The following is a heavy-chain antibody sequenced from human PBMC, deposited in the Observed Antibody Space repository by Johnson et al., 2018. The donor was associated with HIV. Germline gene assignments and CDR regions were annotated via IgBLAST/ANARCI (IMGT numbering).Heavy chain of an antibody. D-gene: IGHD3-10*01. V-gene: IGHV3-74*03. Sequence: VQLVESGGRLVQPGGSLRLSCAASGLSFSTYWMHWVRRVPGKGLVWVSRIDTEGSGTTYADSVKGRFTISRDNAKNTVYLQMISLRAEDMADYSCARSGWADDAFDGWGQGTMVTVSS. J-gene: IGHJ3*01. CDR3: ARSGWADDAFDG. CDR2: IDTEGSGT. CDR1: GLSFSTYW.